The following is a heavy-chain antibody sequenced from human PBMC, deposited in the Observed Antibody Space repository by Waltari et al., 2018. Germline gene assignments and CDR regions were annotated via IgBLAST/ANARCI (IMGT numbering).Heavy chain of an antibody. J-gene: IGHJ3*02. CDR1: GGSLSSYY. CDR3: ARDTGGSGSYDDAFDI. CDR2: IYYSGST. V-gene: IGHV4-59*01. Sequence: QVQLQESGPGLVKPSETLSLTCTVSGGSLSSYYWSWIRQPPGKGLEWIGYIYYSGSTNYNPSLKSRVTISVDTSKNQFSLKLSSVTAADTAVYYCARDTGGSGSYDDAFDIWGQGTMVTVSS. D-gene: IGHD3-10*01.